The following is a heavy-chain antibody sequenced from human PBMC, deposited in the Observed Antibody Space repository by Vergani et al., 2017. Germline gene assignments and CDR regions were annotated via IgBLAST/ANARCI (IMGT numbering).Heavy chain of an antibody. CDR2: IYYSGST. D-gene: IGHD3-9*01. CDR1: GGSISSGGYY. Sequence: QVQLQESGPGLVKPSQTLSLTCTVSGGSISSGGYYWSWIRQHPGKGLEWIGYIYYSGSTYYNPSLKSLVTISVDTSKNQFSLKLSSVTAADTAVYYCARDTRRYDILTGYYGDAFDIWGQGTMVTVSS. V-gene: IGHV4-31*01. CDR3: ARDTRRYDILTGYYGDAFDI. J-gene: IGHJ3*02.